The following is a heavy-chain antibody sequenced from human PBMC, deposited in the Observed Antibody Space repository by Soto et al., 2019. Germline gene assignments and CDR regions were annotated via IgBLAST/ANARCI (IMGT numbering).Heavy chain of an antibody. Sequence: GGSLRLSCAASGFTFSGSTMHWVRQAPGKGLEWVGRIRSKVNSYATAYAASVKGRFTISRDDSENTAYLQMNSLKTEDTAVYYCTTSGYDTFVNYWGQGTLVTVSS. V-gene: IGHV3-73*01. J-gene: IGHJ4*02. CDR3: TTSGYDTFVNY. CDR1: GFTFSGST. CDR2: IRSKVNSYAT. D-gene: IGHD5-12*01.